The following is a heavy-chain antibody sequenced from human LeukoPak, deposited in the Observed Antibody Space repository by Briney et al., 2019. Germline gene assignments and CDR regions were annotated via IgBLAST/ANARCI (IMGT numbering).Heavy chain of an antibody. CDR3: ARVCGNPYFDY. CDR1: GYSISSGYY. Sequence: SETLSLTCTVSGYSISSGYYWGWIRQPPGKGLEWIGSIYHSGSTYYNPSLKSRITISVDTSKNQFSLKLSSVTAADTAVYYCARVCGNPYFDYWGQGTLVTVSS. J-gene: IGHJ4*02. CDR2: IYHSGST. V-gene: IGHV4-38-2*02. D-gene: IGHD4-23*01.